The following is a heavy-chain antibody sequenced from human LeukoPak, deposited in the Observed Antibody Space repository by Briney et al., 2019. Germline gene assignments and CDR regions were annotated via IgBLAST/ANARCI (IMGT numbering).Heavy chain of an antibody. D-gene: IGHD5-18*01. V-gene: IGHV4-59*01. CDR3: ARAGRGSTYGFVPSELDYYYYYMDV. J-gene: IGHJ6*03. CDR2: IYYSGST. Sequence: SETLSLTCTVSGVSISSYYWSWLRQPPGKGLEWIGYIYYSGSTNYNPSLKSRVTISVDTSKNQFSLKLSSVTAADTAVYYCARAGRGSTYGFVPSELDYYYYYMDVWGKGTTVTVSS. CDR1: GVSISSYY.